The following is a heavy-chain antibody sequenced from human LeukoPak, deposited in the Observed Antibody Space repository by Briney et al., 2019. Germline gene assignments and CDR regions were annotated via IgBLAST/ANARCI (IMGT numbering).Heavy chain of an antibody. CDR3: ARAMRAYYYYYAMDV. Sequence: GGSLRLSCAASGFSFSDYYTSWVRQAPGKGLEWVSYIRSGDSSTIYYADSVKGRFTTSRDNAKNSLYLQMSSLRAEDTAVYYCARAMRAYYYYYAMDVWGQGTTVTVSS. J-gene: IGHJ6*02. CDR1: GFSFSDYY. V-gene: IGHV3-11*01. CDR2: IRSGDSSTI. D-gene: IGHD2-2*01.